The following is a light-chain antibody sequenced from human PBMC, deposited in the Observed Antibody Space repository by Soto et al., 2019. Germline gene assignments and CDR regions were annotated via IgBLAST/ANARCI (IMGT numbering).Light chain of an antibody. V-gene: IGKV3-11*01. CDR1: QSVSSY. CDR2: EAS. CDR3: QQYDSSPRT. J-gene: IGKJ1*01. Sequence: EMVLKQSPATLSLSPGESATLSCRASQSVSSYLAWYHQKPVQPAMLLIFEASNRATGNPARFSGSGSGTDFTLTISSLEPEDSAVYYCQQYDSSPRTYGQGTRWIS.